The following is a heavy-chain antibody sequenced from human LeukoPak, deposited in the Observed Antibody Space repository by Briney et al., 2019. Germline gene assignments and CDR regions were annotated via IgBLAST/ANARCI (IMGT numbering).Heavy chain of an antibody. J-gene: IGHJ3*02. Sequence: SETLSLTCTVSGGSISSDHGHCIRQPPGKRREWCGCIFYSGRNYYNHSIKSRVNISVDMSKSQFSLRLPSVTAADTAVYYCARKTDCDIWGQGTLDTVS. CDR2: IFYSGRN. CDR1: GGSISSDH. V-gene: IGHV4-59*01. D-gene: IGHD2-21*02. CDR3: ARKTDCDI.